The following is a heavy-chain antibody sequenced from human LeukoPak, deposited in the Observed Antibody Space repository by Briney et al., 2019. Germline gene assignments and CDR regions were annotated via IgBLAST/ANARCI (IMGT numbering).Heavy chain of an antibody. D-gene: IGHD6-19*01. V-gene: IGHV3-74*01. CDR2: INSDGSST. CDR1: GFTFSSYW. CDR3: AKETVAGWASFDY. Sequence: PGGSLRLSCAASGFTFSSYWMHWVRQAPGKGLVWVSRINSDGSSTSYADSVKGRFTISRDNAKNSLYLQMNSLRAEDTALYYCAKETVAGWASFDYWGQGTLVTVSS. J-gene: IGHJ4*02.